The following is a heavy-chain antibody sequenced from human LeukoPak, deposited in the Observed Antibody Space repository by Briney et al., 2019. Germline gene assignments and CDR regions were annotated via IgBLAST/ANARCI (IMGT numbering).Heavy chain of an antibody. V-gene: IGHV3-48*03. CDR2: ISSSGSIM. CDR1: GFSFSSYE. Sequence: AGGSLRLSCAASGFSFSSYEMNWVRQAPGKGLEWVSYISSSGSIMYSADSVKGRFTISRDNAKNSLYLQMNSLRAEDTAIYYCSGQYSSSSVVDYWGQGTLVTVSS. D-gene: IGHD6-6*01. CDR3: SGQYSSSSVVDY. J-gene: IGHJ4*02.